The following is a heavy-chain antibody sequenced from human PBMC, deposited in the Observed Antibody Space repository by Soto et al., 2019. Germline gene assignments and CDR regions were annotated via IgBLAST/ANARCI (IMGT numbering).Heavy chain of an antibody. D-gene: IGHD2-21*01. CDR2: INPETGGT. J-gene: IGHJ6*02. CDR3: ARERFQVISDGMDV. Sequence: ASAKVSCKASGYTFTGYYVHWVREAPGQGLEWMGWINPETGGTSYAQKFQGRVTLSRDTSINTAYLELSSLRFDDAAVYFCARERFQVISDGMDVWGQGTTVTVSS. CDR1: GYTFTGYY. V-gene: IGHV1-2*02.